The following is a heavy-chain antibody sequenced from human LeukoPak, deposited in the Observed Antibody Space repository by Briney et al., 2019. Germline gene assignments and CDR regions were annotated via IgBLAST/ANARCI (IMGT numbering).Heavy chain of an antibody. CDR1: GGTFSSYA. V-gene: IGHV1-69*13. CDR3: ARVGDSSGYHAWYFDL. CDR2: IIPIFGTA. J-gene: IGHJ2*01. Sequence: ASVKVSCKASGGTFSSYAISWVRQAPGQGLEWMGGIIPIFGTANYAQKFQGRVTITADESTSTAYMELSSLRSEDTAVYYCARVGDSSGYHAWYFDLWGRGTLVTVSS. D-gene: IGHD3-22*01.